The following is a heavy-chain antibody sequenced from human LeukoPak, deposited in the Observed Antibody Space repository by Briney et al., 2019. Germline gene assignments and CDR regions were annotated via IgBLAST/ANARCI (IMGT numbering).Heavy chain of an antibody. Sequence: TGGSLRLSCAASGFTFSSYGMHWVRQAPGKGLEWVAVISYDGSNKYYADSVKGRFTISRDNSKNTLYLQMNSLRAEDTAVYYCAKDLTELVLFYFDYWGQGTLVTVSS. CDR1: GFTFSSYG. V-gene: IGHV3-30*18. CDR3: AKDLTELVLFYFDY. J-gene: IGHJ4*02. CDR2: ISYDGSNK. D-gene: IGHD6-13*01.